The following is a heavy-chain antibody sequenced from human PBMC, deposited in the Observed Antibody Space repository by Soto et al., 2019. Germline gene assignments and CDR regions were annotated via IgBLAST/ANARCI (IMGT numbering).Heavy chain of an antibody. CDR2: IYYSGST. V-gene: IGHV4-39*01. D-gene: IGHD2-2*01. J-gene: IGHJ6*02. Sequence: GTLSLTCTVSGGSISSSSYYWGWIRQPPGKGLEWIGSIYYSGSTYYNPSLKSRVTISVDTSKNQFSLKLSSVTAADTAVYYCASPLVVPAAGAYYYYGMDVWGQGTTVTVSS. CDR3: ASPLVVPAAGAYYYYGMDV. CDR1: GGSISSSSYY.